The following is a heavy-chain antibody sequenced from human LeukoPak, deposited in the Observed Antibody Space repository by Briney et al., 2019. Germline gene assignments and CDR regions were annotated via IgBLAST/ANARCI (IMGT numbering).Heavy chain of an antibody. CDR1: GGSISSNSYF. V-gene: IGHV4-39*01. CDR2: IYYSGST. D-gene: IGHD3-22*01. CDR3: ARRHYYDSSGYHYYFDY. Sequence: TSETLSLTCTVSGGSISSNSYFWGWIRQPPGKGLEWIVSIYYSGSTYYNPSLKSRVTISVDTSKNQFSLKVSSVTAADTAVYYCARRHYYDSSGYHYYFDYWGQGTLVTVSS. J-gene: IGHJ4*02.